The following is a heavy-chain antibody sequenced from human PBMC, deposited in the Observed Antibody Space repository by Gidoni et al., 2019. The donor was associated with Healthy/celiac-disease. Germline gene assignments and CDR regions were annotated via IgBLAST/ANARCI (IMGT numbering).Heavy chain of an antibody. D-gene: IGHD6-6*01. CDR3: ARAGPSSIAFDY. Sequence: QVQLQESGPGLVKPSQTLSLTCTVSGGSISSGDYYWSWISQPPGKGLEWIGYIYSSGSTYYNPSLKSRVTISVDTSKNQFSLKLSSVTAADTAVYYCARAGPSSIAFDYWGQGTLVTVSS. J-gene: IGHJ4*02. CDR2: IYSSGST. V-gene: IGHV4-30-4*01. CDR1: GGSISSGDYY.